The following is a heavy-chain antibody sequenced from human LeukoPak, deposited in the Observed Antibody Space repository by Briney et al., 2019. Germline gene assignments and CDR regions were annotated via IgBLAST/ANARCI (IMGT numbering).Heavy chain of an antibody. CDR1: GFSFSDSN. CDR3: VRGAPGSDS. V-gene: IGHV3-11*05. J-gene: IGHJ4*02. Sequence: GGSLRLSCAASGFSFSDSNMSWIRQAPGKGPEWVSYISGSGAHTNYADSVKGRFTISRDNAKNSLSLQMNSLRAEDTAVYYCVRGAPGSDSWGQGTLVTVSS. CDR2: ISGSGAHT. D-gene: IGHD3-10*01.